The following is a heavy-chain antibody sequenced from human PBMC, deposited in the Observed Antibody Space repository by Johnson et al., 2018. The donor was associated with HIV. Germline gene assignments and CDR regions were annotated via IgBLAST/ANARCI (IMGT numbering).Heavy chain of an antibody. D-gene: IGHD6-13*01. V-gene: IGHV3-74*01. CDR1: GFTVSSNY. CDR3: AREQELIGERAFDI. Sequence: VQLVESGGGLIQPGGSLRLSCAASGFTVSSNYMSWVRQAPGKGLVWVSRMNADGKTTTYADSVKGRFTISRDNVKNTLYLQMNSLRAEDTAVYYCAREQELIGERAFDIWGQGTMVTVSS. CDR2: MNADGKTT. J-gene: IGHJ3*02.